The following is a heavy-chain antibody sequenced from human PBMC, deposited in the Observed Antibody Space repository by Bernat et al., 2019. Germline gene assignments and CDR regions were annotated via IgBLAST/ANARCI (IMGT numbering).Heavy chain of an antibody. CDR1: GGSISSSSYY. CDR2: IYYSGST. D-gene: IGHD6-13*01. CDR3: ARQRGSWYSYGMDV. J-gene: IGHJ6*02. V-gene: IGHV4-39*01. Sequence: QLQLQESGPGLVKPSETLSLTCTVSGGSISSSSYYWGWIRQPPGKGLEWIGSIYYSGSTYYNPSLKSRVTISVDTSKNQFSLRLSSVTAADTAVYYCARQRGSWYSYGMDVWGQGTTVTVSS.